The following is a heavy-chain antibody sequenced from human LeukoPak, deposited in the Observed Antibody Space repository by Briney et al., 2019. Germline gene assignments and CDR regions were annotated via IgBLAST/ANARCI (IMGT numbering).Heavy chain of an antibody. V-gene: IGHV2-5*01. Sequence: SGPPLVKPTQTLTLTCTFSGFSLSTSGVGVGWIRQPPGKALEWLALIYWNDDKRYSPSLKSRLTITKDTSKNQVVLTMTNMDPVDTATYYCAHSPNRNGYCSSTSCLLDFDYWGQGTLVTVSS. CDR3: AHSPNRNGYCSSTSCLLDFDY. J-gene: IGHJ4*02. CDR2: IYWNDDK. D-gene: IGHD2-2*01. CDR1: GFSLSTSGVG.